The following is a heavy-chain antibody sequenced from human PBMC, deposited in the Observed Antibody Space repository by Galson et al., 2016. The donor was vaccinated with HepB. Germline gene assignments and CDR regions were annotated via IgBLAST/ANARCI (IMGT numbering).Heavy chain of an antibody. CDR1: GFTFSNAW. CDR3: STDGYYYGSRSYYYFDH. J-gene: IGHJ4*02. V-gene: IGHV3-15*01. D-gene: IGHD3-10*01. CDR2: IKRKTDGGTT. Sequence: SLRLSCAASGFTFSNAWMSWVRQAPGKGLEWIGRIKRKTDGGTTDYTALVKGRFTISRYDSKNTLYLQMNSLKTEDTAVYYFSTDGYYYGSRSYYYFDHWGQGTLVTVSS.